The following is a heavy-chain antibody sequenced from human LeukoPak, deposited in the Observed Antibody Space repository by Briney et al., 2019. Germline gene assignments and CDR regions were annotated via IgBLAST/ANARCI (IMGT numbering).Heavy chain of an antibody. D-gene: IGHD3-22*01. Sequence: SVKVSCKASGGTFSSYAISWVRQAPGQGLEWMGGIIPIFGTANYAQKFQGRVTITADESTSTAYMELSSLRSEDTAVYYCARDGDYYDSSGYQTPTRAFDYWAQGTLVTVSS. V-gene: IGHV1-69*13. CDR1: GGTFSSYA. CDR3: ARDGDYYDSSGYQTPTRAFDY. J-gene: IGHJ4*02. CDR2: IIPIFGTA.